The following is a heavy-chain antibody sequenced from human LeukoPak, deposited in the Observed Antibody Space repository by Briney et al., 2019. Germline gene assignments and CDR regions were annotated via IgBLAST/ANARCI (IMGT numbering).Heavy chain of an antibody. CDR2: INHRGST. V-gene: IGHV4-39*07. Sequence: SETLSLTCTVSGGSISSSSYYWGWIRQPPGKGLEWIGEINHRGSTNYNPSLKSRVTISVDTSKNQFSLKLSSVTAADTAVYYCAGKAVAGPYFDYWGQGTLVTVSS. D-gene: IGHD6-19*01. J-gene: IGHJ4*02. CDR3: AGKAVAGPYFDY. CDR1: GGSISSSSYY.